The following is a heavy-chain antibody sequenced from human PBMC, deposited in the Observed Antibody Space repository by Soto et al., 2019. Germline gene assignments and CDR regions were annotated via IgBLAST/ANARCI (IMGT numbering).Heavy chain of an antibody. J-gene: IGHJ4*01. V-gene: IGHV1-69*02. D-gene: IGHD2-15*01. Sequence: QVQLVQSGAEVKKPGSSVKVSCKASGDTFDSYTLSWVRQAPGQGLEWMGRIIPTLDITNNAQKFQGRVTITADKSTSTVYMELSSLRPEDTAVYYCAKSVKYCGTATCYSPGDYWGQGTLVTVSS. CDR1: GDTFDSYT. CDR2: IIPTLDIT. CDR3: AKSVKYCGTATCYSPGDY.